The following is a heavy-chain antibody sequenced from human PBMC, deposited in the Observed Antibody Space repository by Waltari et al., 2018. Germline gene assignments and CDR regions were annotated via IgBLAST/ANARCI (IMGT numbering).Heavy chain of an antibody. CDR3: ARRGSSWSHDY. CDR1: GYSISSGYY. CDR2: IYHSGST. J-gene: IGHJ4*02. D-gene: IGHD6-13*01. V-gene: IGHV4-38-2*01. Sequence: QVQLQESGPGLVKPSETLSLTCAVSGYSISSGYYWGWIRQPPGKGLEWIGSIYHSGSTYYNPSRKSRVTISVDTAKNQFSLKLSSVTAADTAVYYCARRGSSWSHDYWGQGTLVTVSS.